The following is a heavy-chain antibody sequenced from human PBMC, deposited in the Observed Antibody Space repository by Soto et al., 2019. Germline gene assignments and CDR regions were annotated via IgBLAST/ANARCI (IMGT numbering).Heavy chain of an antibody. D-gene: IGHD2-15*01. CDR2: ISYDGSNK. Sequence: QVQLVESGGGVVQPGRSLRLSCAASGFTFSSYGMHWVRQAPGKGLEWVAVISYDGSNKYYADSVKGRFTISRDNSKNTLYLQMNSLRAEATPVYYCAKIVYCSGGSCYREPVPFAIWGQGTMVTVSS. CDR3: AKIVYCSGGSCYREPVPFAI. J-gene: IGHJ3*02. CDR1: GFTFSSYG. V-gene: IGHV3-30*18.